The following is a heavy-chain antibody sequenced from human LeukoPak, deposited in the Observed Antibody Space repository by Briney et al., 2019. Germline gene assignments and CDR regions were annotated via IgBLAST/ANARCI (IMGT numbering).Heavy chain of an antibody. CDR1: GFTFSSYA. D-gene: IGHD3-16*01. CDR3: AKDRTSNWGSFDY. CDR2: ISGSGGST. Sequence: GGSLRLSCEASGFTFSSYAMSWVRQAPGKGLEWVSAISGSGGSTYYADSVKGRFTISRDNSKNTLHLQMNSLRAEDTAVYYCAKDRTSNWGSFDYWGQGTLVTVSS. V-gene: IGHV3-23*01. J-gene: IGHJ4*02.